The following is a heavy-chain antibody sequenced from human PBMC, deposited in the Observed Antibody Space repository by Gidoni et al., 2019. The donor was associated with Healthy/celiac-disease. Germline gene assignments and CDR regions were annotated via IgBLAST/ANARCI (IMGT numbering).Heavy chain of an antibody. D-gene: IGHD3-3*01. CDR2: ISGSGGST. V-gene: IGHV3-23*01. CDR1: GFTFLSYA. CDR3: EKLVFGVVNPYGMDV. Sequence: DVYLLESGGGLVQPGGSLRLSCSASGFTFLSYAMSWVRQAPGKGLEWVSDISGSGGSTYYADSVKGRFTISRDNSKNTLYLQMNSLRAEDTAVYYCEKLVFGVVNPYGMDVWGQGTTVTVSS. J-gene: IGHJ6*02.